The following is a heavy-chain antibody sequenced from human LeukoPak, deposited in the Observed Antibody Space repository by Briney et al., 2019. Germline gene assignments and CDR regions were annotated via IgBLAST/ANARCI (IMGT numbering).Heavy chain of an antibody. J-gene: IGHJ4*02. Sequence: AETLTLTCTVAGGSFSSGYYYWSWLRQPPGKGLEWIGNIHYRGSTNSDPASKSRVTISVDTSNNHFSLMQITAPAADTAVEYCAGLLATWYIAYWGQGTLVTVSS. CDR3: AGLLATWYIAY. CDR1: GGSFSSGYYY. CDR2: IHYRGST. D-gene: IGHD2-8*01. V-gene: IGHV4-61*03.